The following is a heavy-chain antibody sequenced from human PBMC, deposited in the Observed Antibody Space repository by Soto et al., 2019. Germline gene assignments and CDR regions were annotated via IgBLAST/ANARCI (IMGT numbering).Heavy chain of an antibody. Sequence: QPLSLTCAICGDSVSNNGATCNLIRHSPSRGLEWLGRAYYRSRWLYDYATSVRGRITINPDTSKNQFSLQPNSVTPEDTAVYYCARDPPDFNSGFDYWGQGTPVTVSS. CDR3: ARDPPDFNSGFDY. CDR1: GDSVSNNGAT. D-gene: IGHD2-15*01. J-gene: IGHJ4*02. V-gene: IGHV6-1*01. CDR2: AYYRSRWLY.